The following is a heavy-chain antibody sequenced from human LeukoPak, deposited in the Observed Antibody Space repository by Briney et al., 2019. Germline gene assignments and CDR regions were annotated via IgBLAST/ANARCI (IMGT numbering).Heavy chain of an antibody. CDR1: GGSIGSYY. V-gene: IGHV4-59*01. CDR2: IYYSGST. Sequence: PSETLSLTCTVSGGSIGSYYWSWIRQPPGKGLEWIGYIYYSGSTNYNPSLKSRVTISVDTSKNQFSLKLSSVTAADTAVYYCARVGYSSSWYLGATRFYFDYWGQGTLVTVSS. CDR3: ARVGYSSSWYLGATRFYFDY. D-gene: IGHD6-13*01. J-gene: IGHJ4*02.